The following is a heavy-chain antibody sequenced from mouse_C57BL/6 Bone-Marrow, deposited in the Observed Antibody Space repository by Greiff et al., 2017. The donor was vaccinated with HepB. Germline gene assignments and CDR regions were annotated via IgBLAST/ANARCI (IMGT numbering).Heavy chain of an antibody. CDR3: ARSNWDFAY. CDR1: GYSITSGYN. V-gene: IGHV3-6*01. CDR2: ISYDGSN. D-gene: IGHD4-1*01. J-gene: IGHJ3*01. Sequence: EVKLQESGPGLVKPSQSLSLTCSVTGYSITSGYNWNWIRQFPGNKLEWMGYISYDGSNNYNPSLKNRISITRDTSKNQFFLKLNSVTTEDTATYYCARSNWDFAYWGQGTLVTVSA.